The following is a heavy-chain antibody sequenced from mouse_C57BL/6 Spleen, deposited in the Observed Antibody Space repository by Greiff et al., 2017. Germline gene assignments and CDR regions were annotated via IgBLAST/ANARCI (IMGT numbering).Heavy chain of an antibody. CDR2: IYPGDGDT. D-gene: IGHD3-2*02. V-gene: IGHV1-82*01. CDR1: GYAFSSSW. J-gene: IGHJ3*01. Sequence: VQLQQSGPELVKPGASVKISCKASGYAFSSSWMNWVKQRPGKGLEWIGRIYPGDGDTNYNGKFKGKATLTADKSSSTAYMQISSLTSEDSAVYFCARIDSSGSSWFAYGGQGTLVTVSA. CDR3: ARIDSSGSSWFAY.